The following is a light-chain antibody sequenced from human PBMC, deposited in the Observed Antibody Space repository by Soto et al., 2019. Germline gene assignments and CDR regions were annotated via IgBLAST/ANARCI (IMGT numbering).Light chain of an antibody. CDR2: DVN. Sequence: QSVLTQPASVSGYSGQSITISYSGTSSDVGAYNYVSWYQHHPGKAPKLMIYDVNNRPSGISNRFFGSKSGNTASLTISGLQAEDEADYYCSSYSSSGTLYVFGTGTKVTV. V-gene: IGLV2-14*01. CDR1: SSDVGAYNY. CDR3: SSYSSSGTLYV. J-gene: IGLJ1*01.